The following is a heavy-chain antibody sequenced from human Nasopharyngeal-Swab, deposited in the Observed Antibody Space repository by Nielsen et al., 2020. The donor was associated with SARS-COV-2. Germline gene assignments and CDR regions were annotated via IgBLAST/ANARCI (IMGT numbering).Heavy chain of an antibody. CDR2: ISHNSGT. CDR3: AKEGATGWFDP. V-gene: IGHV4-59*11. Sequence: SETLSLTCTVSGVSITSQYWSWIRQPPGKGLEWIGYISHNSGTSYSPSLKSRVTMFLDTSKNQFSLRLRSLNAADTAVYYRAKEGATGWFDPWGQGTLVTVSS. J-gene: IGHJ5*02. CDR1: GVSITSQY.